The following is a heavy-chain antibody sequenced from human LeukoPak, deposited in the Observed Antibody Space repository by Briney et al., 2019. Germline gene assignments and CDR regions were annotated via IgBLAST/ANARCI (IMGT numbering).Heavy chain of an antibody. CDR1: GYTFTSYG. J-gene: IGHJ4*02. CDR3: ARDLGIYYDISTGYYDY. Sequence: ASVKVSCKASGYTFTSYGISWVRQAPGQGLEWMGWISAYNGNTNYAQKLQGRVTMTTDTSTSTAYMELRSLRSDDTAVYYCARDLGIYYDISTGYYDYWGQGTLVTVSS. CDR2: ISAYNGNT. D-gene: IGHD3-9*01. V-gene: IGHV1-18*01.